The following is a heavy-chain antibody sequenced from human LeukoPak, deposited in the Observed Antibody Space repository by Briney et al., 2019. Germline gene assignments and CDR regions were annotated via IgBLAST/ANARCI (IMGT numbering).Heavy chain of an antibody. D-gene: IGHD2-21*01. CDR3: ARVAPGHDIGRGYFDY. Sequence: GGSLRLSCAASGFTFSIYSMNWVRQVPGKGLKWISYITSNSGTIYYTDSVKGRFTISRDNAKNSLYLQMNSLRAEDTAVYYCARVAPGHDIGRGYFDYWGQGTLVTVSS. V-gene: IGHV3-48*01. CDR1: GFTFSIYS. J-gene: IGHJ4*02. CDR2: ITSNSGTI.